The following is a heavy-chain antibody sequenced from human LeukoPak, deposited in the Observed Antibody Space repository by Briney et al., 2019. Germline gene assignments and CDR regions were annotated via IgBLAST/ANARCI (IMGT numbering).Heavy chain of an antibody. D-gene: IGHD2-15*01. CDR1: GFTFSSYA. Sequence: GGSLRLSCAASGFTFSSYAMSWVRQAPGKGLEWVSAISGSGGSTYYADSVKGRFTISGDNSKNTLYLQMNSLRAEDTAVYYCARDPCSGGSCVDYWGQGTLVTVSS. V-gene: IGHV3-23*01. J-gene: IGHJ4*02. CDR2: ISGSGGST. CDR3: ARDPCSGGSCVDY.